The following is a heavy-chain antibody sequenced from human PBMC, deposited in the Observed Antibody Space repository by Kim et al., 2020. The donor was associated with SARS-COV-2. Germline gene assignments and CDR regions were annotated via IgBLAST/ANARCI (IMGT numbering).Heavy chain of an antibody. CDR1: GYTFTSYD. D-gene: IGHD2-21*02. CDR2: MNPNSGNT. V-gene: IGHV1-8*01. J-gene: IGHJ5*02. Sequence: ASVKVSCKASGYTFTSYDINWVRQATGQGLEWMGWMNPNSGNTGYAQKFQGRVTMTRNTSISTAYMELSSLRSEDTAVYYCARRRSRGVTPFLLSFDPWGQGTLVTVSS. CDR3: ARRRSRGVTPFLLSFDP.